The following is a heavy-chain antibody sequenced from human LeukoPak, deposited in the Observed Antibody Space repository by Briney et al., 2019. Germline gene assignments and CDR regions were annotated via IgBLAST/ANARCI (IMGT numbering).Heavy chain of an antibody. CDR2: ISYDGSNK. CDR3: ARDLWGAAAGFIFDY. Sequence: PGRSLRLSCAASGFTSSSYPIHWFRQAPGKGLEGLAVISYDGSNKYYADSVKGRFTISRDNSKNTLYLQMNSLRAEDTAVYYCARDLWGAAAGFIFDYWGQGTLVTVSS. J-gene: IGHJ4*02. D-gene: IGHD6-13*01. CDR1: GFTSSSYP. V-gene: IGHV3-30-3*01.